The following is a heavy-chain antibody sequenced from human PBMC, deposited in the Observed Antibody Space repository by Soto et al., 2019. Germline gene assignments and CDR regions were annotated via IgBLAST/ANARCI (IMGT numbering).Heavy chain of an antibody. Sequence: QVQLVQSGAEVKKPGASVKVSCKASGYTFTSYGISWVRQAPGQGLEWMGWISAYNGNTNYAQKLQGRFTMTTDTSTRTAYMELRSLRSDDTAVYYCARDDPYSGSYALFDPWGQGPLVTVSS. CDR1: GYTFTSYG. J-gene: IGHJ5*02. V-gene: IGHV1-18*01. CDR3: ARDDPYSGSYALFDP. CDR2: ISAYNGNT. D-gene: IGHD1-26*01.